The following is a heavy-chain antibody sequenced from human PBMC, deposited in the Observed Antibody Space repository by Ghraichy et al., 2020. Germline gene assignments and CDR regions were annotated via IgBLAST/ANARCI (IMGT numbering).Heavy chain of an antibody. CDR3: ARDTVWSGWIFDY. J-gene: IGHJ4*02. D-gene: IGHD6-19*01. CDR2: ISSSSSYI. Sequence: GGSLRLSCAASGFTFSSYSMNWVRQAPGKGMEWVSSISSSSSYIYYADSVKGRFTISRDNAKNSLYLQMNSLRAEDTAVYYCARDTVWSGWIFDYWGQGTLVTVSS. CDR1: GFTFSSYS. V-gene: IGHV3-21*01.